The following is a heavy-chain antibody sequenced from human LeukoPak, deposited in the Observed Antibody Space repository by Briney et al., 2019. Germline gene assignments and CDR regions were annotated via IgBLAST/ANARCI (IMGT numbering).Heavy chain of an antibody. Sequence: PGGSLRLSCAASEFIVSINYMTWVRQAPGKGLEWVSLIYSRGDTKYADSVKGRFTISRDNFKNTLYLQMSSLRTEDTAVYYCAKDRDYYDSSGYYTPFDYWGQGTLVTVSS. CDR2: IYSRGDT. V-gene: IGHV3-66*01. D-gene: IGHD3-22*01. J-gene: IGHJ4*02. CDR1: EFIVSINY. CDR3: AKDRDYYDSSGYYTPFDY.